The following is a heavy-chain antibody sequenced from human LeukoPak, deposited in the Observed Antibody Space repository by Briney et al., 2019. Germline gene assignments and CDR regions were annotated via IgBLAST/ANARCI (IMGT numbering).Heavy chain of an antibody. V-gene: IGHV1-2*02. J-gene: IGHJ3*02. CDR3: ARDRSKWELLTPHDAFDI. CDR2: INPNSGGT. CDR1: GYTFTSYD. D-gene: IGHD1-26*01. Sequence: ASVKVSCKASGYTFTSYDINWVRQATGQGLEWMGWINPNSGGTNYAQKFQGRVTMTRDTSISTAYMELSRLRSDDTAVYYCARDRSKWELLTPHDAFDIWGQGTMVTVSS.